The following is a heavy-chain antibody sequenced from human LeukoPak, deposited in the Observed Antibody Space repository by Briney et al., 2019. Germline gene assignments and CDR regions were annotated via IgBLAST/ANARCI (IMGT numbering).Heavy chain of an antibody. CDR2: ISSSSSYI. CDR3: AGTYYYDKGAFDI. V-gene: IGHV3-21*01. D-gene: IGHD3-22*01. Sequence: GGSLRLSCAASGFTFSSYSMNWVRQAHGKGLEWVSSISSSSSYIYYADSVKGRLTTPRDNAKNSLYLQMNSLGAEDTAVYYCAGTYYYDKGAFDIWGQGTMVTVSS. J-gene: IGHJ3*02. CDR1: GFTFSSYS.